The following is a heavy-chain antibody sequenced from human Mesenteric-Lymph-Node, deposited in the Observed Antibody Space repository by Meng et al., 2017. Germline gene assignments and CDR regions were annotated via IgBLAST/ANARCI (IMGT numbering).Heavy chain of an antibody. Sequence: GESLKISCTASGFSFGDYAMSWFRQAPGKGLEWIGFIRRQSAGETREYAASLRGRFTISRDDSESIAYLQMSSLETEDTAVYYCARECGDDCRTIFEYWGQGTLATFPS. D-gene: IGHD2-21*02. CDR1: GFSFGDYA. V-gene: IGHV3-49*03. CDR2: IRRQSAGETR. J-gene: IGHJ4*02. CDR3: ARECGDDCRTIFEY.